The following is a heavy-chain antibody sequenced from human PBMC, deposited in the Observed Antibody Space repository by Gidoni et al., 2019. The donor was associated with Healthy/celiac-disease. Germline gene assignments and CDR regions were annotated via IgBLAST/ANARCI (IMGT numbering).Heavy chain of an antibody. CDR3: ARRLSYFDL. V-gene: IGHV3-30*01. CDR2: ISYDGSNK. J-gene: IGHJ2*01. Sequence: QVQLVESGGGVVQPGRSLRLSCAASGFTFSSYAMHWVRQAPGKGLEWVAVISYDGSNKYYADSVKGRFTISRDNSKNTLYLQMNSLRAEDTAVYYCARRLSYFDLWGRGTLVTVSS. CDR1: GFTFSSYA.